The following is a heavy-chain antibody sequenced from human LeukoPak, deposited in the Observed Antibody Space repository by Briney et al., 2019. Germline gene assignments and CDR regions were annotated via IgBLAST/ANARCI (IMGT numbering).Heavy chain of an antibody. CDR3: ARAMRGYSYILEH. CDR2: IYSDGST. J-gene: IGHJ4*02. D-gene: IGHD5-12*01. CDR1: GFTVSSIY. Sequence: GGSLRLSCAASGFTVSSIYMNWVRQAPGKGLEWVSVIYSDGSTYYAESVKGRFTFSRDDSKNTLYLQMNSLRAEDTAVYYCARAMRGYSYILEHWGQGTLVTVSS. V-gene: IGHV3-53*01.